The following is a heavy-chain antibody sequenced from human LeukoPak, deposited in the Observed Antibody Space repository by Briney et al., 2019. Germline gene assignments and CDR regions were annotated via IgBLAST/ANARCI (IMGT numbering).Heavy chain of an antibody. Sequence: AGGSLRLSCAASGITFSTQGMHWVRQAPGKGLEWVAFISNDGTNKYYGDSVMGRFTISRDNSKNTLYLQMNSLRAEDTAVYYCAKDRYSLGQFFDYWGQGTLVTVSS. CDR3: AKDRYSLGQFFDY. D-gene: IGHD5-18*01. J-gene: IGHJ4*02. CDR2: ISNDGTNK. V-gene: IGHV3-30*18. CDR1: GITFSTQG.